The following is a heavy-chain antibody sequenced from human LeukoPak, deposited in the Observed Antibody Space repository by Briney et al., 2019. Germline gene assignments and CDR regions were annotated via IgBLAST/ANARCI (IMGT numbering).Heavy chain of an antibody. D-gene: IGHD3-22*01. CDR3: ARGDHYDSSGYYLWYFDY. Sequence: GGSLRLSCAASGFTVSSNYMSWVRQAPGKGLEWVSVIYSGGSTYYADSVKGRFTISRDNSKNTLYLQMNSLRAEDTAVYYCARGDHYDSSGYYLWYFDYWGQGTLVTVSS. CDR1: GFTVSSNY. J-gene: IGHJ4*02. CDR2: IYSGGST. V-gene: IGHV3-53*01.